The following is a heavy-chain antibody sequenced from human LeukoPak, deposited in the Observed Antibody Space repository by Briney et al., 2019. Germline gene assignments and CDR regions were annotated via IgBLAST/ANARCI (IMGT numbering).Heavy chain of an antibody. D-gene: IGHD4/OR15-4a*01. Sequence: PSETLSLTCTVSGGSISSYYWSWIRQPPGKGLEWIGYIYYSGSTNYNPSLKSRVTISVDRSKNQFSLKLSSVTAADTAVYYCARLRNGYFDLWGRGTLVTVSS. CDR2: IYYSGST. J-gene: IGHJ2*01. CDR1: GGSISSYY. CDR3: ARLRNGYFDL. V-gene: IGHV4-59*12.